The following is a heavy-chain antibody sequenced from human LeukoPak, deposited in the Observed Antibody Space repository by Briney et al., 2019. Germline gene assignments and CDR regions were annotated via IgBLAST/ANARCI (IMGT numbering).Heavy chain of an antibody. V-gene: IGHV3-21*01. J-gene: IGHJ3*02. Sequence: GGSLRLSCAASGFTFSSYSMNWVRQAPGKGLEWVSSISSSSSYIYYADSVKGRFTISRDNAKNSLYLQMNSLRAEDTAVYYCARAVCGGDCYLRLGDAFDIWGQGTMVTVSS. CDR1: GFTFSSYS. D-gene: IGHD2-21*02. CDR2: ISSSSSYI. CDR3: ARAVCGGDCYLRLGDAFDI.